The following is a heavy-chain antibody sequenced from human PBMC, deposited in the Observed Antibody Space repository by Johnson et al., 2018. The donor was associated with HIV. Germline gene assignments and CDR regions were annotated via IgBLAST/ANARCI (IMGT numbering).Heavy chain of an antibody. CDR2: IYSGGST. D-gene: IGHD5-18*01. CDR1: GFAVSSNY. V-gene: IGHV3-66*01. CDR3: AREVGIQLWSGDAFDI. J-gene: IGHJ3*02. Sequence: VQLVESGGGVVQSGGSLRLSCGVSGFAVSSNYMSWVRQAPGKGLEWVSIIYSGGSTYYAESVKGRFTISRDNYKNTLYLQMNSLRAEDTALYYCAREVGIQLWSGDAFDIWGQGTMVTVSS.